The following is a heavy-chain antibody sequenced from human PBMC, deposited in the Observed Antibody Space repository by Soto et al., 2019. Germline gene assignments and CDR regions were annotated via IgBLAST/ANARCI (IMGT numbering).Heavy chain of an antibody. V-gene: IGHV1-69*06. J-gene: IGHJ6*02. Sequence: SVKVSCKASGGTFSSYASSWVRQAPGQGLEWMGGIIPIFGTANYAQKFQGRVTITADKSTSTAYMELSSLRSEDTAVYYCARDGESIKYYYYGMDVWGQGTTVTV. CDR3: ARDGESIKYYYYGMDV. CDR1: GGTFSSYA. CDR2: IIPIFGTA. D-gene: IGHD2-21*01.